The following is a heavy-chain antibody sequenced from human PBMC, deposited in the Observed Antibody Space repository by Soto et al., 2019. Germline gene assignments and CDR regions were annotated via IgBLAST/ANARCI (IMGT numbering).Heavy chain of an antibody. Sequence: QVQLQESCPGLVQPSQTLSLTCTVSGGSISSGGYYWSWIRQHPGKGLEWIGNIYYSGSTYYNTSLKSRVNISVDTSKNQFSLKLSSVTAADTAVYYCASGGYSVLSPFDYWGQGTLVTVSS. CDR1: GGSISSGGYY. D-gene: IGHD2-15*01. CDR2: IYYSGST. CDR3: ASGGYSVLSPFDY. J-gene: IGHJ4*02. V-gene: IGHV4-31*03.